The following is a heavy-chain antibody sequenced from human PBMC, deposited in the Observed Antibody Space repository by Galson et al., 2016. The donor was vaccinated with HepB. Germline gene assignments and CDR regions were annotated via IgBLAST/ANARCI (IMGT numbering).Heavy chain of an antibody. CDR1: GFTSTQCW. CDR3: ARGPRYQVHYAMDI. J-gene: IGHJ6*02. D-gene: IGHD2-2*01. CDR2: INNDGSST. V-gene: IGHV3-74*01. Sequence: SLRLSCAASGFTSTQCWMHWVRLAPGKGLAWVARINNDGSSTNYADSAKGRFTISRDNVENTVYLQMNSLTVEDTAIYFCARGPRYQVHYAMDIWGQGTTVTVS.